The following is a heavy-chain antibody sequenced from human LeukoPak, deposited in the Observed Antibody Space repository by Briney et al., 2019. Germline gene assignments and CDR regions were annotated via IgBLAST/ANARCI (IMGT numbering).Heavy chain of an antibody. V-gene: IGHV4-31*03. D-gene: IGHD3-3*01. J-gene: IGHJ3*02. CDR3: ARESGFGVVTDDAFDI. CDR2: IYYSGST. CDR1: GGSISSGGYY. Sequence: SETLSLTCTVSGGSISSGGYYWSWIRQHPGKGLEWIGYIYYSGSTYYNPSLKSRVTISVDTSKNQFSLKLSSVTAADTAVYYCARESGFGVVTDDAFDIWGQGTMVTVSS.